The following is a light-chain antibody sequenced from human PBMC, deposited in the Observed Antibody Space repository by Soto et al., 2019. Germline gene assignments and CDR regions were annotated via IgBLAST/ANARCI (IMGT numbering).Light chain of an antibody. Sequence: PPTLSLLPKERDTRFSRASQCLGTHLAWYQQTPGQAPRLLIYAASTRATGIPARFSGSGSGTEFTLTISSLQSEDFAVYHCQQYNNWPAITSAQRARLAI. CDR2: AAS. CDR3: QQYNNWPAIT. V-gene: IGKV3D-15*01. CDR1: QCLGTH. J-gene: IGKJ5*01.